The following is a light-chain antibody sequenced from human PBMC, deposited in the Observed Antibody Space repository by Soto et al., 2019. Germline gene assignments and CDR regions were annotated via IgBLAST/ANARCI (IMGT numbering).Light chain of an antibody. CDR2: LGS. CDR1: PSLLHSNGYSY. V-gene: IGKV2-28*01. Sequence: DIVMTQSALSLTVTPGEPASISSRPRPSLLHSNGYSYLDWYLQKPGHSPQLLIYLGSNRASGVPDRLSGSGSGTDFTLKISRVEAEDVGVYYCMQALQTWTFGQGTKVDI. CDR3: MQALQTWT. J-gene: IGKJ1*01.